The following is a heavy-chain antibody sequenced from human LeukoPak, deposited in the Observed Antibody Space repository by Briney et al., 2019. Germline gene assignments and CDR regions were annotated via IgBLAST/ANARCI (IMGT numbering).Heavy chain of an antibody. CDR3: ARDSRPYCGGDCSIDY. D-gene: IGHD2-21*02. CDR2: ISSNGGNT. J-gene: IGHJ4*02. CDR1: GFTFISYT. V-gene: IGHV3-64*02. Sequence: AGGSLRLSCVASGFTFISYTMHWVRQVPGKGLEYVSGISSNGGNTYYSDSVKGRFSISRDNSKNTLYLQMGSLRAEDMAVYYCARDSRPYCGGDCSIDYWGQGTLVSVSS.